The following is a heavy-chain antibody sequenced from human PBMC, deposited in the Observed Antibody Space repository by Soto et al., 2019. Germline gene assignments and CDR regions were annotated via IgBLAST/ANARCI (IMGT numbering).Heavy chain of an antibody. CDR1: GGSISSSSYY. J-gene: IGHJ4*02. V-gene: IGHV4-39*01. Sequence: QLLASGPGLVKPSETLSLTCTVSGGSISSSSYYWGWIRQPPGKGLEWIGSIYYSGSTYYNPSLKSRVTISVDTSKNQFSLKLSSVTAADTAVYYCARLAVAGYYFDYWGQGTLVTVSS. CDR3: ARLAVAGYYFDY. D-gene: IGHD6-19*01. CDR2: IYYSGST.